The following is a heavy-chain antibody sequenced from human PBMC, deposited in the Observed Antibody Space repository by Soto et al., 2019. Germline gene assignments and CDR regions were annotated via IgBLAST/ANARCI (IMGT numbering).Heavy chain of an antibody. D-gene: IGHD1-20*01. CDR1: GYTFTSYA. V-gene: IGHV1-3*01. CDR2: INAGNGNT. CDR3: ARDFNWNPPLYYYYMDV. Sequence: GASVKVSCTASGYTFTSYAMHWVRQAPGQRLEWMGWINAGNGNTKYSQKFQGRVTITRDTSASTAYMELSSLRSEDTAVYYCARDFNWNPPLYYYYMDVWGKGTTVTV. J-gene: IGHJ6*03.